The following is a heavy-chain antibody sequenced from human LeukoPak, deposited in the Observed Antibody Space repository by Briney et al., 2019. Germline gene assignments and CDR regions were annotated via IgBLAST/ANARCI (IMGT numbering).Heavy chain of an antibody. CDR1: GGSFSGYY. CDR2: INHSGST. CDR3: AREATMVRGVIDP. J-gene: IGHJ5*02. V-gene: IGHV4-34*01. D-gene: IGHD3-10*01. Sequence: PSETLSLTCAVYGGSFSGYYWSWIRQPPGKGLEWIGEINHSGSTNSNPSLKSRVTISVDTSKNQFSLKLRSVTAADTAVYYCAREATMVRGVIDPWGQGTLVTVSS.